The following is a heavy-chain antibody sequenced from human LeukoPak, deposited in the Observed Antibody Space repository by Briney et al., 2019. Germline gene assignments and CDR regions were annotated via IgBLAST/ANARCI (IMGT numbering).Heavy chain of an antibody. D-gene: IGHD6-19*01. CDR3: AKRSAESSGYFNY. Sequence: PGGSLRLSCAASGFTFRSYAMTWVRQAPGKGLEWVSAISSSDSRTYYADSVKGRFTISRDNSKNTLYLQMNSLRAEDTAVYYCAKRSAESSGYFNYWGQGILVTVSS. J-gene: IGHJ4*02. V-gene: IGHV3-23*01. CDR1: GFTFRSYA. CDR2: ISSSDSRT.